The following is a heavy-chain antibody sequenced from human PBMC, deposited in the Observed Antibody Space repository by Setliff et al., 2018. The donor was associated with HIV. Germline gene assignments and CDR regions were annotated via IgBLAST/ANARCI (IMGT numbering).Heavy chain of an antibody. CDR3: ASGYNYVKFDY. V-gene: IGHV3-74*03. CDR2: ISSDGSTT. Sequence: GGSLRLSCAATGSIFSISYMHWVRQAPGRGLEWVSLISSDGSTTTYADSVKGRFTVSRDNARNTLYLQMNSLRAEDTAVYYCASGYNYVKFDYWGQGTLVTVSS. CDR1: GSIFSISY. D-gene: IGHD5-12*01. J-gene: IGHJ4*02.